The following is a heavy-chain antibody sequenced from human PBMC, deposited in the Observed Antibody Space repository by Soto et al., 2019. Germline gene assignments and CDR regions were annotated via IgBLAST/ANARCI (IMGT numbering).Heavy chain of an antibody. D-gene: IGHD6-13*01. V-gene: IGHV4-59*08. CDR2: IYYSGST. CDR3: ARHGPIAAAGTVFDY. J-gene: IGHJ4*02. Sequence: QVQLQESGPGLVKPSETLSLTCTVSGGSISNYYWSWIRQPPGKGLEWIGYIYYSGSTRYNPSLKSRVTIPVDTSKNQFSLKLSSVTAADTALYYCARHGPIAAAGTVFDYWGQGTLVTVSS. CDR1: GGSISNYY.